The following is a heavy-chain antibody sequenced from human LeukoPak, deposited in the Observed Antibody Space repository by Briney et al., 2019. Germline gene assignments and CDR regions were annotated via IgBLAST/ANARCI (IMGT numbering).Heavy chain of an antibody. Sequence: SETLSLTCTVSGGSINSYYWNWIRQPPGKGLEWIGYIYYTGSTNYNPSLKSRVTISVDTSKNQFSLKLSSVTAADTAVYYCARARYDFWSGYYVWFDPWGQGTLVTVSS. CDR2: IYYTGST. J-gene: IGHJ5*02. CDR1: GGSINSYY. D-gene: IGHD3-3*01. CDR3: ARARYDFWSGYYVWFDP. V-gene: IGHV4-59*12.